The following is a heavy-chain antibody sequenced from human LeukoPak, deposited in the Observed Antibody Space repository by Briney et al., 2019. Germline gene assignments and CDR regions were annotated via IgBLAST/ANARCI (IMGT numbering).Heavy chain of an antibody. CDR1: GGSITSDNW. D-gene: IGHD6-19*01. CDR3: ARGLYSSDAY. Sequence: PSETLSLTCAVSGGSITSDNWWIWVRQPPGKGLEWIGEAYHSGITNYNPSLKSRVTMSVDKSKNQFSLSQSSVTAADTAVYHCARGLYSSDAYWGQGILVTVSS. V-gene: IGHV4-4*02. J-gene: IGHJ4*02. CDR2: AYHSGIT.